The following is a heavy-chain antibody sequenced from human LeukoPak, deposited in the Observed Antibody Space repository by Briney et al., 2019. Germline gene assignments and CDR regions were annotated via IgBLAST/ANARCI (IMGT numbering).Heavy chain of an antibody. CDR2: ISGSGGST. V-gene: IGHV3-23*01. CDR1: GFTFSSYA. CDR3: AKSFAYCGGDCYRYFDY. J-gene: IGHJ4*02. D-gene: IGHD2-21*02. Sequence: GGSLRLSCAASGFTFSSYAMSWVRQAPGKGLEWVSAISGSGGSTYYADSVKGRFTISRDNSKNTLYLQMNSLRAEDTAVYYCAKSFAYCGGDCYRYFDYWGQGTLVTVSS.